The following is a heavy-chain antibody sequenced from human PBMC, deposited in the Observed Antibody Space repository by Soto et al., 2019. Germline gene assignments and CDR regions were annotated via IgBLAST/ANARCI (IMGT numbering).Heavy chain of an antibody. CDR3: AGGGAVAGPMGGMDV. CDR1: GGSISSSNW. J-gene: IGHJ6*02. V-gene: IGHV4-4*02. D-gene: IGHD6-19*01. CDR2: IYHSGST. Sequence: QVQLQESGPGLVKPSGTLSLTCAVSGGSISSSNWWSWVRQPPGKGLEWIGEIYHSGSTNYNPSPTSRVTISGDKCKNQFSLKLSSVTAADTAVYYCAGGGAVAGPMGGMDVWGQGTTVTVSS.